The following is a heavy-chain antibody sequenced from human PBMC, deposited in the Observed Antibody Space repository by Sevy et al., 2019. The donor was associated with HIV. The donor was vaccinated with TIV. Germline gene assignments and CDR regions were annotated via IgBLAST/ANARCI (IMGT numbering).Heavy chain of an antibody. D-gene: IGHD5-18*01. CDR2: IKEYGSES. J-gene: IGHJ4*01. V-gene: IGHV3-7*01. CDR3: VRGGGYGDY. Sequence: GGSLRLSCAASGFTFSSRWMNWVRQAPGKGLEWVANIKEYGSESFHMDSVRGRFTISRDNAKTSLYLQMNNLRAEDTALYYCVRGGGYGDYWGQEPWSPSPQ. CDR1: GFTFSSRW.